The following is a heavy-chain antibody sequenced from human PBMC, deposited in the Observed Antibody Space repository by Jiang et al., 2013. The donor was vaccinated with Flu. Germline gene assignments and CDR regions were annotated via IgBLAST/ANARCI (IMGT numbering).Heavy chain of an antibody. V-gene: IGHV4-59*12. J-gene: IGHJ3*02. Sequence: GSGLVKPSETLSLTCTVSGDSISPYYWSWIRQPPGKGLEWIGYISSFGSTGYNPSLKSRVTISVDMSKNRVSLKLSSVTASDTALYYCARIIYRGNSAYDWFGAFDIWGQGTMVTVSS. CDR3: ARIIYRGNSAYDWFGAFDI. CDR2: ISSFGST. CDR1: GDSISPYY. D-gene: IGHD5-12*01.